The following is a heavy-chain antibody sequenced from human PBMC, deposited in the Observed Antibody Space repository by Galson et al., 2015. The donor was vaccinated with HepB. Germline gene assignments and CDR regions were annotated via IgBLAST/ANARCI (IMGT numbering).Heavy chain of an antibody. V-gene: IGHV4-59*01. Sequence: QVQLQESGPGLVKPSETLSLTCTVSGGSISSYYWNWIRQPPGKGLEWIGYIYSSGTTNYNPSLKSRLTLSVGTSKNQFSLMLNSVTAADTAVYYCARGADFDYWGQGTLVTVSS. D-gene: IGHD6-19*01. CDR3: ARGADFDY. CDR1: GGSISSYY. J-gene: IGHJ4*02. CDR2: IYSSGTT.